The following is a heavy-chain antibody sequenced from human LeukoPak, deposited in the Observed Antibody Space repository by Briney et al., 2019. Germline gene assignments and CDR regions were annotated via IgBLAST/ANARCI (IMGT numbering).Heavy chain of an antibody. D-gene: IGHD3-10*01. CDR3: ARGSRYYGSGSYPIKRRCYFDY. CDR2: INHSGST. V-gene: IGHV4-34*01. CDR1: GGSFSGYY. Sequence: PSETLSLTCAVYGGSFSGYYWSWIRQPPGKGLEWIGEINHSGSTNYNPPLKSRVTISVDTSKNQFSLKLSSVTAADTAVYYCARGSRYYGSGSYPIKRRCYFDYWGQGTLVTVSS. J-gene: IGHJ4*02.